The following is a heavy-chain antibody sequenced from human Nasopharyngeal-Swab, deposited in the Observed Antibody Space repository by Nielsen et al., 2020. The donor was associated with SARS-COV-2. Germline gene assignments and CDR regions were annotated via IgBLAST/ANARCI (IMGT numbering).Heavy chain of an antibody. Sequence: GESLKISCAASGFTFSSYAMTWVRQAPGKGLEWVAAIDTSGGSTTYYADSVKGRFTISRDNAKSSLYLQMNSLRDEDTAVYYCVRARRFYGDYNTEAVSWGQGTLVTVSS. J-gene: IGHJ5*02. CDR2: IDTSGGSTT. CDR1: GFTFSSYA. V-gene: IGHV3-48*02. CDR3: VRARRFYGDYNTEAVS. D-gene: IGHD4-17*01.